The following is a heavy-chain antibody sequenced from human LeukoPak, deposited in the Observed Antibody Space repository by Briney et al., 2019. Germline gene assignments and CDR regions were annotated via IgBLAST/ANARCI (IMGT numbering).Heavy chain of an antibody. CDR1: GFPFSTYA. CDR3: ARGVYYYDSSANYYTYHFDY. CDR2: ISGSGGTT. D-gene: IGHD3-22*01. J-gene: IGHJ4*02. V-gene: IGHV3-23*01. Sequence: GGSLRLSCAAPGFPFSTYAMSWVRQAPGKGLEWVSGISGSGGTTYFADSVKGRFTISRDNPKDTVYLQMSTLRAEDTAVYCCARGVYYYDSSANYYTYHFDYWGQGTLVTVSS.